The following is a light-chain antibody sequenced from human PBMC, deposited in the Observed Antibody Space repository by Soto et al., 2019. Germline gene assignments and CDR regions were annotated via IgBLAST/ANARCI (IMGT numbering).Light chain of an antibody. Sequence: QSVLTQPRSASGTPGQRVTISCSGNSSNIGSNTVNWYQQLPGTAPKLLIYSNNQRPSGVPDRFSGSKSGTSASLAISGLQSEDEADYYCAAWDDSLNGYVFGSGTKVTVL. CDR2: SNN. V-gene: IGLV1-44*01. CDR3: AAWDDSLNGYV. J-gene: IGLJ1*01. CDR1: SSNIGSNT.